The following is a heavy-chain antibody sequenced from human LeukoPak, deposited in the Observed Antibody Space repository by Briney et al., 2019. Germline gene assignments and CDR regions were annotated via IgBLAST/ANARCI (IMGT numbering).Heavy chain of an antibody. J-gene: IGHJ4*01. CDR1: GYTFTSYA. Sequence: GSSVKVSCKASGYTFTSYAISWVRQAPGHGLEWMGWISTYNGNTNYAQNLQDRVTMTTDTSTSTAYMELRSLRSDDTAVYYCARVGRIAAAGLTALDYWGHGTLVTVSS. V-gene: IGHV1-18*01. CDR3: ARVGRIAAAGLTALDY. D-gene: IGHD6-13*01. CDR2: ISTYNGNT.